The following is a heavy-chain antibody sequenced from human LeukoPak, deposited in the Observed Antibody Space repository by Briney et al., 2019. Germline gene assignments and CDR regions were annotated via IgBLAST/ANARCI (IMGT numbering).Heavy chain of an antibody. CDR2: ISGSGGST. V-gene: IGHV3-23*01. CDR3: AKDQSGSYYEVGSSYFDY. D-gene: IGHD1-26*01. Sequence: PGGSLRLSCAASGFTFSSYAMSWVRQAPGKGLEWVSAISGSGGSTYYADSVKGRFTISRDNSKNTLYLQMNSLRAEDTAVYYCAKDQSGSYYEVGSSYFDYWGQGTLVTVSS. J-gene: IGHJ4*02. CDR1: GFTFSSYA.